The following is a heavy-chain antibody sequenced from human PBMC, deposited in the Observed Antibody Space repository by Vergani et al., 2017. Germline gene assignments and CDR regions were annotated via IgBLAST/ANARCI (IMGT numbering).Heavy chain of an antibody. V-gene: IGHV3-21*04. CDR1: GFTFSSYS. D-gene: IGHD6-13*01. Sequence: EVQLVESGGGLVKPGGSLRLSCAASGFTFSSYSMNWVRQAPGKGLEWVSSITSSSNYIYYADSVKGRFTISRDNAKNSLYLQMNSLRAEDTALYYCVKDIAASGNYWYFDLWGRGTLVTVSS. CDR2: ITSSSNYI. CDR3: VKDIAASGNYWYFDL. J-gene: IGHJ2*01.